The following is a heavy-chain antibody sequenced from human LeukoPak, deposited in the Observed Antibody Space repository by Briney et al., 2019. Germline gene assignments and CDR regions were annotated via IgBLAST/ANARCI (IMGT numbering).Heavy chain of an antibody. V-gene: IGHV3-48*01. CDR1: GFTFSRYS. D-gene: IGHD3-10*01. J-gene: IGHJ3*02. CDR2: ISSSSTI. CDR3: ARRMAWGVLQDAFDI. Sequence: PGGSLRLSCAASGFTFSRYSMNWVRQAPGKGLEWVSYISSSSTIYYADSVKGRFTISRNNAKNSLYLQMNSLRAEDTAVYYCARRMAWGVLQDAFDIWGQGTMVTVSP.